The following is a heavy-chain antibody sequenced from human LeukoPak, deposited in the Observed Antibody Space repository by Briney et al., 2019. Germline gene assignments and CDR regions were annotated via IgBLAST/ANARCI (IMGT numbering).Heavy chain of an antibody. Sequence: SETLSLTCAVYGGSISSYYWSWIRQPPGKGLEWIGYIYYSGSTNYNPSLKSRVTISVDTSKNQFSLKLSSVTAADTAVYYCASAISRYCSGGSCYSTYYYGMDVWGQGTTVTVSS. D-gene: IGHD2-15*01. CDR3: ASAISRYCSGGSCYSTYYYGMDV. J-gene: IGHJ6*02. CDR2: IYYSGST. CDR1: GGSISSYY. V-gene: IGHV4-59*08.